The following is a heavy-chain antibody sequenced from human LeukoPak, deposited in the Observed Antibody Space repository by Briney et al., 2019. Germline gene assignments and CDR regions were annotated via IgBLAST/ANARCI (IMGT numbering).Heavy chain of an antibody. Sequence: GASVKVSCKASGYAFTSYGISWVRQAPGQGLEWMGWISAYNGNSNYAQKFQGRVTMTTDTSTSTGYMELRSLRSDDTAVYYCARELVSDLQTSSTSFKFDYWGQGTLVTVSS. V-gene: IGHV1-18*01. CDR2: ISAYNGNS. CDR1: GYAFTSYG. CDR3: ARELVSDLQTSSTSFKFDY. J-gene: IGHJ4*02. D-gene: IGHD2-2*01.